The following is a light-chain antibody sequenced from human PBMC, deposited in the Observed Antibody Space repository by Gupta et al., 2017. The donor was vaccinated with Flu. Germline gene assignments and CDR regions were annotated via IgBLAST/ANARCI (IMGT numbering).Light chain of an antibody. V-gene: IGLV2-11*01. Sequence: QSALTQPRSVSGSPGQSVAISCTGTSSDVGGYNYVSWYQQHPGKAPKLMIYDVSQRPSGVPDRFSGSKSGNTASLTISGLQAEEEADYYCCSDAGSATLVFGGGTKLTVL. CDR3: CSDAGSATLV. CDR1: SSDVGGYNY. CDR2: DVS. J-gene: IGLJ2*01.